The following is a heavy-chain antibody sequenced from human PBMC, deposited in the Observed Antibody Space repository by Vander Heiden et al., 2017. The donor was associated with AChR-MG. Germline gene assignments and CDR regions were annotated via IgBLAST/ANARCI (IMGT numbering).Heavy chain of an antibody. J-gene: IGHJ4*02. CDR2: ISYDGSNK. Sequence: QVQLVESGGGVVQPGRSLRLSCAASGFTFSSYGMDLVRQASGKGLGGVGVISYDGSNKYYADSVKGRFTISRDNSKNTLYLQMNSLRAEDTAVYYCAKDQTYYFDYWGQGTLVTVSS. CDR1: GFTFSSYG. CDR3: AKDQTYYFDY. V-gene: IGHV3-30*18.